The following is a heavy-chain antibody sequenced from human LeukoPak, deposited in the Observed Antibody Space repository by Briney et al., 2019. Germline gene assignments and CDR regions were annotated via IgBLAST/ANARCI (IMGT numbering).Heavy chain of an antibody. CDR3: ARDRAVGGYYVNYFDH. J-gene: IGHJ4*02. CDR2: ISPYNGNT. V-gene: IGHV1-18*01. Sequence: ASVKVSCKTSGYTFTTYGLSWVRQAPGQGLECMGWISPYNGNTNYAQKLRGRVTMTTDTSTSTAYMELRSLRSDDTAVYYCARDRAVGGYYVNYFDHWGQGTLVTVSA. CDR1: GYTFTTYG. D-gene: IGHD3-3*01.